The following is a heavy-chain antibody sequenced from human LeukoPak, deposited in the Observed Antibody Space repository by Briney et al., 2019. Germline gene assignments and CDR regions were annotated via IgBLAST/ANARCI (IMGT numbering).Heavy chain of an antibody. J-gene: IGHJ4*02. D-gene: IGHD6-13*01. V-gene: IGHV1-46*01. CDR2: TNPSGGST. CDR3: ARWVQLVYYFDY. Sequence: ASVKVSCKASGYTFTSYYMHWVRQAPGQGLEWMGITNPSGGSTSYAQKFQGRVTMTRDTSTSTVYMELSSLRSEDTAVYYCARWVQLVYYFDYWGQGTLVTVSS. CDR1: GYTFTSYY.